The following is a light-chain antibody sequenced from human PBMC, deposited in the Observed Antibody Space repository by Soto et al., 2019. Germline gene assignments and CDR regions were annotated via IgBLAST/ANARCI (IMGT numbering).Light chain of an antibody. V-gene: IGKV3-20*01. CDR1: QSISSNY. Sequence: EIVLTQSPGTLSLSPGERATLSCRASQSISSNYLAWYQQKPGQAPRLLIYGASSRATGIPDRFSGSGSGTDFTLTISSLEPEDFAVYYCQQHGGSPPIT. CDR2: GAS. J-gene: IGKJ5*01. CDR3: QQHGGSPPIT.